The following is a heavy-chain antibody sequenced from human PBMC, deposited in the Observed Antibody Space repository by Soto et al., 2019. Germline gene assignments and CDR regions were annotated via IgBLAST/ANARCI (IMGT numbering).Heavy chain of an antibody. CDR2: IYYSGST. CDR1: GGSISSGDYY. Sequence: SETLSLTCTVSGGSISSGDYYWSWIRQPPGKGLEWIGYIYYSGSTYYNPSLKSRVTISVDTSKTQFSLKLSSVTAADTAVYYCARGGITGTTFDYWGQGTLVTVSS. J-gene: IGHJ4*02. CDR3: ARGGITGTTFDY. D-gene: IGHD1-20*01. V-gene: IGHV4-30-4*01.